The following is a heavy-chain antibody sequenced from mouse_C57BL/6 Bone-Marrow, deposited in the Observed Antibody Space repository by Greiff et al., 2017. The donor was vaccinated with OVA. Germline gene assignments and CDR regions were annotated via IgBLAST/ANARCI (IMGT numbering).Heavy chain of an antibody. Sequence: EVQLQQSVAELVRPGASVKLSCTASGFNIKNTYMHWVKQRPEQGLEWIGRIDPANGNTKYAPKFQGKATITADTSSNTAYLQLSSLTSEDTAIYYCATYLLWLRRGFAYWGQGTLVTVSA. CDR2: IDPANGNT. CDR1: GFNIKNTY. J-gene: IGHJ3*01. CDR3: ATYLLWLRRGFAY. D-gene: IGHD2-2*01. V-gene: IGHV14-3*01.